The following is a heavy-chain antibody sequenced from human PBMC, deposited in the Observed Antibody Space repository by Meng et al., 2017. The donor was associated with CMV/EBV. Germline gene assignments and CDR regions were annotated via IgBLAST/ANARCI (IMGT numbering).Heavy chain of an antibody. J-gene: IGHJ5*02. CDR3: ARGGTDYWSGYVWFDP. Sequence: SETLSLTCTVSAGSISSYYWTWIRQPPGKGLEWVGYIYYNGNTNYNPSLKSRVTISVDTSKNQFSLKMSYVTAADTAVYYCARGGTDYWSGYVWFDPWAREPWSPSPQ. D-gene: IGHD3-3*01. CDR1: AGSISSYY. V-gene: IGHV4-59*01. CDR2: IYYNGNT.